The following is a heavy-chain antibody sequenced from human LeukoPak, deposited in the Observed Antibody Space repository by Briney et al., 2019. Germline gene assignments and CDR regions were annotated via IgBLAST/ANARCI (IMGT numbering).Heavy chain of an antibody. CDR3: ARAFSRYSGSQTYYFDY. V-gene: IGHV3-48*01. Sequence: SVKGRFTISRDNARNSLYLQMNSLRAEDTAIYFCARAFSRYSGSQTYYFDYRGQGTLVTVSS. J-gene: IGHJ4*02. D-gene: IGHD1-26*01.